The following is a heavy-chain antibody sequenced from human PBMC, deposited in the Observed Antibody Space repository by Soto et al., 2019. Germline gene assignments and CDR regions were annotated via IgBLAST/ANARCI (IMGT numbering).Heavy chain of an antibody. CDR3: ARYRREAVAGYTLDN. CDR1: GGSIRSGSYY. CDR2: IFHSGST. V-gene: IGHV4-61*01. J-gene: IGHJ4*02. D-gene: IGHD6-13*01. Sequence: SETLSLTCAVSGGSIRSGSYYWSWMLHHTGKALEWIGYIFHSGSTNYNPSLKSRVTISEDTSKSQFSLKVNSMTAADTAVYYCARYRREAVAGYTLDNWGQGILVTVSS.